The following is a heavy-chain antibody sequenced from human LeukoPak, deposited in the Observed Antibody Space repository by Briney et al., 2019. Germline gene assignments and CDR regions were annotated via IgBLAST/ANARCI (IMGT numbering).Heavy chain of an antibody. J-gene: IGHJ4*02. V-gene: IGHV3-30*03. CDR2: ISYDGSNK. CDR3: ATRLPPPTTHLS. CDR1: GFTFSSYG. D-gene: IGHD1-1*01. Sequence: GRSLRLSCAASGFTFSSYGMHWVRQAPGKGLEWVAVISYDGSNKYYADSVKGRFTISRDNSKNTLYLQMSSLRAEDTAVYYCATRLPPPTTHLSWGQGTLVTVSS.